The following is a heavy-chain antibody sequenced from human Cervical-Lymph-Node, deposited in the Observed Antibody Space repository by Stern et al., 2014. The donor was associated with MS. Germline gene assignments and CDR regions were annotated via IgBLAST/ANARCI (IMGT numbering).Heavy chain of an antibody. V-gene: IGHV3-9*01. Sequence: EVQLVESGGGLVQPGRSLRLSCVASGFQFDDYGMNWVRQVPGKGLEWVAGLKWNSDNIGYADSVKGRFTVSRDNAKNSLYLQMNSLRVEDTAFYYCAKDLHYDATGFDAFDIWGRGTMVSVSS. CDR2: LKWNSDNI. D-gene: IGHD3-16*01. J-gene: IGHJ3*02. CDR1: GFQFDDYG. CDR3: AKDLHYDATGFDAFDI.